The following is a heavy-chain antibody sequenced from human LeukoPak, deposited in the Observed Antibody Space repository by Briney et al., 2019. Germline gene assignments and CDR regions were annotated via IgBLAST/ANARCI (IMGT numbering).Heavy chain of an antibody. CDR3: ARARVRIGGFDP. V-gene: IGHV3-7*01. CDR1: GFTFTSYW. CDR2: IKQDGSEK. J-gene: IGHJ5*02. Sequence: GGSLRLSCAASGFTFTSYWMTWVRQAPGKGLEWVANIKQDGSEKHYVDSLKGRFTISRDNAKNSLYLQMNSLRAEDTAVYYCARARVRIGGFDPWGQGTLVTVSS. D-gene: IGHD3-3*01.